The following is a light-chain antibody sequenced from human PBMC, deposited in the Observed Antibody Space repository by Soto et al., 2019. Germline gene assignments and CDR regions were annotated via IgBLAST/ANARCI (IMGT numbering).Light chain of an antibody. V-gene: IGKV3-20*01. CDR2: GAS. CDR3: QQYGSSPWT. Sequence: DIVMTPSPVTLCLAPGERASLSRGASQSISSTFLAWYQHKPGRPPRLLIYGASSRATEIPDRFSGGGYGTEFNLTIIRLEPEDFAVYYCQQYGSSPWTFGQGTKVDIK. CDR1: QSISSTF. J-gene: IGKJ1*01.